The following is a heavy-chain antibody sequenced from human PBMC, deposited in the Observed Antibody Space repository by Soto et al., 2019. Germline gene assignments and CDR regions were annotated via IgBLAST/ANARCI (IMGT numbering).Heavy chain of an antibody. CDR1: GFSFSSYA. V-gene: IGHV3-23*01. J-gene: IGHJ5*02. CDR3: ANPGQPGTPGRTPPWFDP. CDR2: ISAGGGTT. Sequence: EVQLLESGGGLVQPGGSLRLSCAASGFSFSSYAMSWVRQAPGKGLEWVSSISAGGGTTYYADSVKGRFTISRDNSKTPMHLQMNSLSAGDTAVFYCANPGQPGTPGRTPPWFDPWGQGTLVTVSS. D-gene: IGHD1-7*01.